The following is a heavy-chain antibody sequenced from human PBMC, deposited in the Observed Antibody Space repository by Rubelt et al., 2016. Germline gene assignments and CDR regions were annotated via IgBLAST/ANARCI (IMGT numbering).Heavy chain of an antibody. CDR1: GGTFSSYA. J-gene: IGHJ4*02. D-gene: IGHD6-19*01. CDR3: AFIAVADY. V-gene: IGHV1-2*06. Sequence: QVQLVQSGAEVKKPGASVKVSCKASGGTFSSYAISWVRQAPGQGLEWMGRINPNSGGTNYAQKFQGRVTMTRDTSISTAYMELSRLRSDDTAVYYCAFIAVADYWGQGTLVTVSS. CDR2: INPNSGGT.